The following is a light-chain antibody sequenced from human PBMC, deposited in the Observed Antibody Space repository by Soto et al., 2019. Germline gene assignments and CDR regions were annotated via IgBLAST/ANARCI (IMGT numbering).Light chain of an antibody. V-gene: IGKV3-11*01. CDR2: DAS. J-gene: IGKJ4*01. CDR1: QSVSSY. CDR3: QQRISWPLT. Sequence: EIVLTQSPATLSLSPGERATLSCRASQSVSSYLGWYQQKPGQAPRLLIYDASNRATGIPARFGGSGSGTDFTLTISSLEPEDFAVYCCQQRISWPLTFGGGTKVEI.